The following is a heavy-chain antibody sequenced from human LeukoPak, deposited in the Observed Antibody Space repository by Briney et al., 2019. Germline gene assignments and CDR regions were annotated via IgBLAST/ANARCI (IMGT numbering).Heavy chain of an antibody. J-gene: IGHJ6*02. CDR1: GGSLSRGSYY. CDR3: ARALGYYDRSGYRRYYYYGMDV. CDR2: INHSGRP. V-gene: IGHV4-39*06. D-gene: IGHD3-22*01. Sequence: SETLSLTCTVSGGSLSRGSYYWSWIRQPPGKGLEWIGEINHSGRPNYNPSLKNRVTISVDTAEKQFPLKLSSVTAADTAVDYCARALGYYDRSGYRRYYYYGMDVWGQGTTVTVSS.